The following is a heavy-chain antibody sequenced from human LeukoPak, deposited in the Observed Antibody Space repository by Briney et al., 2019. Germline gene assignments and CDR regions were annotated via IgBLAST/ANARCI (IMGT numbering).Heavy chain of an antibody. J-gene: IGHJ4*02. CDR1: GFSFSSHG. D-gene: IGHD6-13*01. CDR2: ISYDGTNK. Sequence: TGGSLRLSCAASGFSFSSHGMHWVRQAPGKGLEWVAVISYDGTNKYYADSVKGRFTLSRGNSKNTLYLQMNSLRAEDTAVYYCSNLYGSNYWGQGTLVTVSS. V-gene: IGHV3-30*18. CDR3: SNLYGSNY.